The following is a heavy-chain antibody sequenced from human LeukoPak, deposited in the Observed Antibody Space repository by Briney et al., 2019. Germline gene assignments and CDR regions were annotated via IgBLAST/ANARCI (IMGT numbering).Heavy chain of an antibody. CDR2: INSDGSST. Sequence: GGSLRLSCAASGFTFSSYWMHWVRQAPGKGLVWVSRINSDGSSTSYADSVKGRFTSSRDNAKNTLYLQMNSLRAEDTAVYYCARENYDFWSGYYLYYFDYWGQGTLVTVSS. V-gene: IGHV3-74*01. CDR3: ARENYDFWSGYYLYYFDY. J-gene: IGHJ4*02. CDR1: GFTFSSYW. D-gene: IGHD3-3*01.